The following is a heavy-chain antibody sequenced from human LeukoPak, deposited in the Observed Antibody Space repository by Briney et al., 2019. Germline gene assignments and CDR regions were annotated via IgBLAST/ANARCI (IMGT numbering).Heavy chain of an antibody. CDR3: ARGTIFGVVIQ. CDR2: ISSSSGTI. Sequence: PGGSLRLSCAASGFTFSGYSMNWVRQAPGKGLEWVSYISSSSGTIYYADSVKGRFTISRDNAKNSLYLQMNSLRAEGTAVYYCARGTIFGVVIQWGQGTLVTVSS. J-gene: IGHJ4*02. CDR1: GFTFSGYS. D-gene: IGHD3-3*01. V-gene: IGHV3-48*04.